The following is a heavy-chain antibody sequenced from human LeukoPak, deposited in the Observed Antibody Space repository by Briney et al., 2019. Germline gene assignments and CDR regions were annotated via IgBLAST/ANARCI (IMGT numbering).Heavy chain of an antibody. CDR3: VRGKANYGSGSDV. Sequence: PGGALRLSCAASGFTFSRHNMNWVRQAPGKGLEWVSSISNSSSYIYYADSVKGRFTISRDNARNSLYLQMNSLRAEDTAVYYCVRGKANYGSGSDVWGKGTTVAVS. CDR2: ISNSSSYI. D-gene: IGHD3-10*01. CDR1: GFTFSRHN. J-gene: IGHJ6*03. V-gene: IGHV3-21*01.